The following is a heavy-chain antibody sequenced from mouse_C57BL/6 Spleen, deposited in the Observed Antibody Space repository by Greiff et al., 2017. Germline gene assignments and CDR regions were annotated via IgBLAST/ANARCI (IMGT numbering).Heavy chain of an antibody. V-gene: IGHV1-61*01. D-gene: IGHD1-1*01. CDR2: IYPSDSET. CDR3: ARRDYYGSSLFAY. Sequence: QVHVKQPGAELVRPGSSVKLSCKASGYTFTSYWMDWVKQRPGQGLEWIGNIYPSDSETHYNQKFKDKATLTVDKSSSTAYMQLSSLTSEDSAVYYCARRDYYGSSLFAYWGQGTLVTVSA. J-gene: IGHJ3*01. CDR1: GYTFTSYW.